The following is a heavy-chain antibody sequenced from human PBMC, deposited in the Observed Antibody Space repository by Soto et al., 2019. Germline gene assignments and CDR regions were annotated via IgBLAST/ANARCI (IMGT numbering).Heavy chain of an antibody. CDR1: GFTFSSYA. J-gene: IGHJ4*02. Sequence: GGSLRLSCAASGFTFSSYAMHWVRQAPGKGLEWVAFISYDGSNKYYADSVKGRFTISRDNSKNTLYLQMNSLRAEDTAVYYCARCPLGPLGDSSGYTRDYWGQGTLVTVSS. D-gene: IGHD3-22*01. CDR2: ISYDGSNK. CDR3: ARCPLGPLGDSSGYTRDY. V-gene: IGHV3-30-3*01.